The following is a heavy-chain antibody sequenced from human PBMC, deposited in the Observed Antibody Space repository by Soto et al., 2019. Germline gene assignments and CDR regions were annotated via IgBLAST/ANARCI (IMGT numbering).Heavy chain of an antibody. CDR3: VRWDGFFGAGGVD. J-gene: IGHJ4*02. D-gene: IGHD3-16*01. CDR1: GYIFTKYY. V-gene: IGHV1-18*01. Sequence: QVPLVQSVTELRKPGASVKLSCKASGYIFTKYYIAWVRQAPGHGLEWMGMINGYNGKANYGQDFRGRVMMTTDTSTNTAYMDLRSLTSDDTGVYYCVRWDGFFGAGGVDWGQGTLVTVSS. CDR2: INGYNGKA.